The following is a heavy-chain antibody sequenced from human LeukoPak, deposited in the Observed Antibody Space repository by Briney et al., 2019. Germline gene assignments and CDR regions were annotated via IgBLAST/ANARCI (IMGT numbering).Heavy chain of an antibody. CDR2: TSSSSSYI. V-gene: IGHV3-21*01. Sequence: GGSLRLSCAASGFTFSSYSMNWVRQAPGKGLEWVSSTSSSSSYIYYADSVKGRFTISRDNAKNSLYLQMNSLRAEDTAVYYCAREGNLRYFDWLDYYYYYGMDVWGQGTTVTVSS. J-gene: IGHJ6*02. CDR3: AREGNLRYFDWLDYYYYYGMDV. CDR1: GFTFSSYS. D-gene: IGHD3-9*01.